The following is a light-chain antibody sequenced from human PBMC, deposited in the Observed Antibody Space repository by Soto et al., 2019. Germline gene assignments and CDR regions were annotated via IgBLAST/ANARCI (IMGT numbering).Light chain of an antibody. V-gene: IGLV2-11*01. J-gene: IGLJ2*01. Sequence: QSALTQPRSVSGSPGQSVTISCTGTSGDVGYYNYVSWYQQLPGKAPKLMIFDVSKRPSGVPDRFFGSKSGSTASLTIAGLRAEDEAHYFCSSYAATSSFGLFGGGTK. CDR3: SSYAATSSFGL. CDR1: SGDVGYYNY. CDR2: DVS.